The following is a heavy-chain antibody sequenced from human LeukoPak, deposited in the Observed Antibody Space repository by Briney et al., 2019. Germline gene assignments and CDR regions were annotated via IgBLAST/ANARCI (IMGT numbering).Heavy chain of an antibody. CDR1: GYTFTGYY. V-gene: IGHV1-2*06. CDR2: INPNSGGT. D-gene: IGHD6-13*01. J-gene: IGHJ4*02. CDR3: ARGYSSSWYYFDY. Sequence: ASVKVSCKASGYTFTGYYMHWVRQAPGQGLEWMGRINPNSGGTNYAQKFQGRVTMTRDTSISTAYMELSRLRSDATAVYYCARGYSSSWYYFDYWGQGTLVTVSS.